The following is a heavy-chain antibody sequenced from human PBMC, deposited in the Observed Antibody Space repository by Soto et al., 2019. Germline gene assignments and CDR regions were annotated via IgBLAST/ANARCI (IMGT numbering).Heavy chain of an antibody. CDR3: ARDVGDESITYNDAFDV. J-gene: IGHJ3*01. CDR1: GYSFSTYE. D-gene: IGHD3-10*01. V-gene: IGHV1-18*01. CDR2: VSAYRDYT. Sequence: QAQLMQSAAEVKKPGASVKVSCKASGYSFSTYEINWLRQAPGQGLEWIGWVSAYRDYTDYAEKFQDRVTMTTDTSTNTACMELRSLTYNDTAVYYCARDVGDESITYNDAFDVWGQGTMVTVSS.